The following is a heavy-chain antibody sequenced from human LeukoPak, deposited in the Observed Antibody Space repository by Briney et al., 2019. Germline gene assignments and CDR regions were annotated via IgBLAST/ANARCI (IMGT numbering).Heavy chain of an antibody. Sequence: SQTLSLTCTVSGYSLSSGYYWGWIRQPPGKGLEWIGSIYHSGSTYYNPSLKSRVTISVDTSKNQFSLKLSSVTAADTAVYYCARVGGSHYGEDYWGQGTLVTVSS. CDR1: GYSLSSGYY. CDR2: IYHSGST. V-gene: IGHV4-38-2*02. D-gene: IGHD1-26*01. J-gene: IGHJ4*02. CDR3: ARVGGSHYGEDY.